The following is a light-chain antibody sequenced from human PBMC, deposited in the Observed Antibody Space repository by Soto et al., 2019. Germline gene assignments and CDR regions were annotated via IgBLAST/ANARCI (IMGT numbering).Light chain of an antibody. J-gene: IGKJ4*01. CDR3: QQYDKSPLT. CDR1: QSVSSSF. Sequence: EIVLTQSPGTLSLSPGERATLSCRASQSVSSSFLAWYQQKPGQAPRLLIYGASSSATGIPDRFSGSGSGTDFTITISRLDPEEVAVYYCQQYDKSPLTFGGGTKVEIK. V-gene: IGKV3-20*01. CDR2: GAS.